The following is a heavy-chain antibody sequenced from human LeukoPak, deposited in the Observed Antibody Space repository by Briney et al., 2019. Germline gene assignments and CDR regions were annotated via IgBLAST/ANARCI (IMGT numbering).Heavy chain of an antibody. CDR3: ASLIVGAPA. D-gene: IGHD1-26*01. CDR2: IYYSGST. CDR1: GGSISSSSYY. V-gene: IGHV4-39*01. Sequence: PSETLSPTCTVSGGSISSSSYYWGWIRQPPGKGLEWIGSIYYSGSTYYNPSLKSRVTISVDTSKNQFSLKLSSVTAADTAVYYCASLIVGAPAWGQGTLVTVSS. J-gene: IGHJ1*01.